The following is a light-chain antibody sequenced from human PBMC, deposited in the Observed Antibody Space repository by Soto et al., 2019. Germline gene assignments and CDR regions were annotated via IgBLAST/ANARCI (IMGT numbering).Light chain of an antibody. J-gene: IGLJ2*01. Sequence: SYELTQPPSVSVSPGQTASITCSGDKLGERFACWYQQKAGQSPVMVIYQDTKRPSGIPERFSGSNSGNTATLTISGTQAMDEADYYCQAWDSSTGLVFGGGTKLTVL. CDR3: QAWDSSTGLV. CDR2: QDT. V-gene: IGLV3-1*01. CDR1: KLGERF.